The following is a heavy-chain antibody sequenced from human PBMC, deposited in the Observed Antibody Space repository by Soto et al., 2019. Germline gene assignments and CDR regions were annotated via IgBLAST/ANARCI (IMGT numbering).Heavy chain of an antibody. J-gene: IGHJ6*02. V-gene: IGHV4-59*01. CDR3: ARWVYYDSSEIYGMDV. D-gene: IGHD3-22*01. Sequence: SETLSLTCPVSGGSISSYYWSWIRQPPGKGLEWIGYIYYSGSTNYNPSLKSRVTISVETSKNQFSLKLSSVTAADTAVYYCARWVYYDSSEIYGMDVWGQGTTVTVSS. CDR1: GGSISSYY. CDR2: IYYSGST.